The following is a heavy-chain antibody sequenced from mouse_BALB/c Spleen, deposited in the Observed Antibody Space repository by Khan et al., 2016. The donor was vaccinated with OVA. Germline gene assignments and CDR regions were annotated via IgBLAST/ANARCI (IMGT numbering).Heavy chain of an antibody. CDR3: LRSLYDYGSDYEGFAY. V-gene: IGHV1S136*01. CDR2: ISPNSDGS. J-gene: IGHJ3*01. Sequence: EVQLQESGPELVKPGASVKMSCKASGYTFTCYVMHWVKQKPGQGLEWIGYISPNSDGSKYNEKFRGKATLTSDKSSSTACMELSSLTFEDSAVSYSLRSLYDYGSDYEGFAYWGQGTLVTVSA. D-gene: IGHD1-1*01. CDR1: GYTFTCYV.